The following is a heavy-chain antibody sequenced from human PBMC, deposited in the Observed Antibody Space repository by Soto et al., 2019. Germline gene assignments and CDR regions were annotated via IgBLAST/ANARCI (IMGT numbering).Heavy chain of an antibody. CDR3: ASLLRLAGTITLTGCGWFDP. V-gene: IGHV1-2*02. CDR1: GYNFIDNY. CDR2: INPYSGDT. D-gene: IGHD3-9*01. J-gene: IGHJ5*02. Sequence: QVQLVQSGTEVKKPGASVRVSCKASGYNFIDNYLHWVRQAPGQGLEWRVWINPYSGDTKYGQPSQGRVTITRGATISSAYMELSRLTSDDTAVSFCASLLRLAGTITLTGCGWFDPWGQGTLVTVSS.